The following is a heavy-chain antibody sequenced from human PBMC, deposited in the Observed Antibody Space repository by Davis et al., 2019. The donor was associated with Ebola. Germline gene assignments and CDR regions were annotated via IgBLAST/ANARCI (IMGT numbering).Heavy chain of an antibody. V-gene: IGHV4-59*12. J-gene: IGHJ5*02. CDR3: ARADSRNNWFDP. CDR2: IYYSGST. Sequence: MPSETLSLTCTVPGGSISSYYWSWIRQPPGKGLEWIGYIYYSGSTNYNHSLKSRLTISVDTSKNQFSLKLSSVTAADTAVYYCARADSRNNWFDPWGQGTLVTVSS. D-gene: IGHD3-22*01. CDR1: GGSISSYY.